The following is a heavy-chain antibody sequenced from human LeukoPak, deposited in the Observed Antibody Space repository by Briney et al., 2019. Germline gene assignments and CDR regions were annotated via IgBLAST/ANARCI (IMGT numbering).Heavy chain of an antibody. CDR1: GGSFSGYY. CDR3: ARGQRYYYDSSGYYYYFDY. CDR2: INHSGST. D-gene: IGHD3-22*01. Sequence: SETLSLTCAVYGGSFSGYYWSWIRQPPGKGLEWIGEINHSGSTNYNPSLKSRVTISVDTSKNQFSLKLSSVTAADTAVYYCARGQRYYYDSSGYYYYFDYWGQGTLVTVSS. J-gene: IGHJ4*02. V-gene: IGHV4-34*01.